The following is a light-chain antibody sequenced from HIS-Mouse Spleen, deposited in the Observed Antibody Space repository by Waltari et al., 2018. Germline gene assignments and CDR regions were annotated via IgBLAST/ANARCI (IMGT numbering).Light chain of an antibody. Sequence: QSALTQPRSVSGSPGQSVTISCTGTSSDVGGYNYVSWYQQHPGKAPKLMIYDVLKRPSGVPDRFSGSKSGNTASLTISGLQAEDEADYYCCSYAGSYTLVFGGGTKLTVL. CDR3: CSYAGSYTLV. CDR2: DVL. V-gene: IGLV2-11*01. CDR1: SSDVGGYNY. J-gene: IGLJ2*01.